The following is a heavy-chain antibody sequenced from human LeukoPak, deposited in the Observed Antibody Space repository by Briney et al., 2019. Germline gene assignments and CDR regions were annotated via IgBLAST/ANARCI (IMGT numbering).Heavy chain of an antibody. CDR2: IKQDGSEK. Sequence: GGSLRLSCAASGFTFSSYWMSWVRQAPGKGLEWVANIKQDGSEKCYVDSVKGRFTISRDSAKNSLYLQMNSLRAEDTAVYYCAIDGGGFKYYYYYYYMDVWGKGTTVTVSS. V-gene: IGHV3-7*01. CDR3: AIDGGGFKYYYYYYYMDV. D-gene: IGHD2-15*01. CDR1: GFTFSSYW. J-gene: IGHJ6*03.